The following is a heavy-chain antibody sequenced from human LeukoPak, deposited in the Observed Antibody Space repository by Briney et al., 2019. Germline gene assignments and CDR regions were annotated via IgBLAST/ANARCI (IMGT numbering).Heavy chain of an antibody. V-gene: IGHV3-53*01. D-gene: IGHD5-18*01. CDR2: IYSRGST. CDR3: ARGGYSYGSDY. Sequence: GGSLRLSCAASGFTVSNNYMSWVRQAPGKGLEWVSVIYSRGSTYYADSVRGRFTISRDNSKNTLFLHMNSLRAEDTAVYYCARGGYSYGSDYWGQGTLVTVSS. J-gene: IGHJ4*02. CDR1: GFTVSNNY.